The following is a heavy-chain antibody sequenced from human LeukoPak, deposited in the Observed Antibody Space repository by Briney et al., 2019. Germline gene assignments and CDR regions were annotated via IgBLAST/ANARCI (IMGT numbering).Heavy chain of an antibody. Sequence: GGSLRLSCAASGFTFSNYWMSWVRRAPGKGLEWVANIKQDGSETYSVDSVRGRFTISRDNAKNSLYLQMNSLRAEDTAVYYCAREGDYGDPSRSFYYMDVWGKGTTVTVSS. D-gene: IGHD4-17*01. CDR2: IKQDGSET. V-gene: IGHV3-7*01. J-gene: IGHJ6*03. CDR3: AREGDYGDPSRSFYYMDV. CDR1: GFTFSNYW.